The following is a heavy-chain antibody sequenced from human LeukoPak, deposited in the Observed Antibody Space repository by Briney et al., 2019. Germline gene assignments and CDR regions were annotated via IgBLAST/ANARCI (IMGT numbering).Heavy chain of an antibody. CDR3: ARGVRYYGSGSHYFDY. CDR2: IYYSGST. J-gene: IGHJ4*02. CDR1: GGSISSGDYY. D-gene: IGHD3-10*01. Sequence: SQTLSLTCTVSGGSISSGDYYWSWIRQPSGKGLEWIGYIYYSGSTYYNPSLKSRVTISVDTSKNQFSLKLSSVTAADTAVYYCARGVRYYGSGSHYFDYWGQGTLVTVSS. V-gene: IGHV4-30-4*01.